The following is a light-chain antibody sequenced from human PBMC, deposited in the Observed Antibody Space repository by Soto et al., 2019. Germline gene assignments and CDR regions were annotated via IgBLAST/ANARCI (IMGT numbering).Light chain of an antibody. CDR3: AAWDDSLNAYV. V-gene: IGLV1-44*01. Sequence: QSVLTQPPSASGTPGQRVAFSCSGSSANIGANTVNWYHQLPGAAPKLLVYSHSQRPSGVPDRFSGSKSGTSASLDISGLQSDDEADYYCAAWDDSLNAYVFGTGTKVTV. CDR1: SANIGANT. CDR2: SHS. J-gene: IGLJ1*01.